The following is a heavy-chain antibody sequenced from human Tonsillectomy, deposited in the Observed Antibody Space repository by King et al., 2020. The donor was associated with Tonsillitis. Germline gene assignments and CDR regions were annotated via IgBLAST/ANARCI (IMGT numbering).Heavy chain of an antibody. Sequence: VQLVESGGGLVQPGGSLRLSCAASGFTFNTYAMSWVRQAPGKGLEWVSGISGGGGSTFYADSVKGRCTISRDNSKNTLYLQMTSLRAEDTAVYYCAKGPRLGVVPFDCWGQGTLVTVSS. V-gene: IGHV3-23*04. D-gene: IGHD3-3*01. CDR3: AKGPRLGVVPFDC. J-gene: IGHJ4*02. CDR1: GFTFNTYA. CDR2: ISGGGGST.